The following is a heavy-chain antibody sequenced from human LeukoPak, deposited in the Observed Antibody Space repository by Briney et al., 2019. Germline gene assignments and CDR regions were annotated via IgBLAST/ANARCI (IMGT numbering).Heavy chain of an antibody. J-gene: IGHJ3*02. Sequence: SETLSLTCTVSGGSISSYYWSWIRQPPGKRLEWIGYIYYSGSTSYNPSLKSRVTISVDTSKNQISLKLSSVTATDTAVYYCARDLGVMVRAFDIWGQGTMVTVSS. CDR2: IYYSGST. V-gene: IGHV4-59*01. CDR3: ARDLGVMVRAFDI. CDR1: GGSISSYY. D-gene: IGHD5-18*01.